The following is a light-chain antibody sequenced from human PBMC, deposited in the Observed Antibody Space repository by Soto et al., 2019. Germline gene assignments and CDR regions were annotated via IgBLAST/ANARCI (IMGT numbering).Light chain of an antibody. V-gene: IGKV3-11*01. CDR2: DAS. Sequence: EIVLTQSPATLSLFPGERATLSCRASQSVSSYLAWYQQKPGQAPRLLIYDASNRATGIPARFSGSGSGTDFTLTISSLEPEDSAVYDCQQRSNWLSTFGPGTKVDTK. J-gene: IGKJ3*01. CDR1: QSVSSY. CDR3: QQRSNWLST.